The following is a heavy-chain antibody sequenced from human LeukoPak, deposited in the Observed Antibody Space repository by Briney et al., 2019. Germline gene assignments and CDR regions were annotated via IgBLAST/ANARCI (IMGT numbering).Heavy chain of an antibody. J-gene: IGHJ4*02. CDR3: AAGDILTGSGSYFDF. CDR1: GFTVTSNY. CDR2: ISGNGGST. D-gene: IGHD3-9*01. Sequence: GGSLRLSCAASGFTVTSNYMTWVRQAPGKGLEWVSAISGNGGSTYYADSVKGRFTISRDNSKNTLYLQMNSLRVEDTAVYYCAAGDILTGSGSYFDFWGQGTLVTVSS. V-gene: IGHV3-23*01.